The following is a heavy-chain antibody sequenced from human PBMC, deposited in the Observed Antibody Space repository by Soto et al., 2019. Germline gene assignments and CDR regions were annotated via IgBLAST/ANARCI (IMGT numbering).Heavy chain of an antibody. J-gene: IGHJ4*02. CDR1: GFPLIAYG. V-gene: IGHV3-30*18. CDR3: AKHRDIAPRTAYYFDY. CDR2: IHYEGGKK. Sequence: QVQLVESGGGWFRLGRPRRPSGAPSGFPLIAYGCNWARRVPAKGRGGGAVIHYEGGKKYYADSVKGRFTISRDSSKNTLYLQMNSLRPEDTAVYYCAKHRDIAPRTAYYFDYWGQGTLVTVSS. D-gene: IGHD5-12*01.